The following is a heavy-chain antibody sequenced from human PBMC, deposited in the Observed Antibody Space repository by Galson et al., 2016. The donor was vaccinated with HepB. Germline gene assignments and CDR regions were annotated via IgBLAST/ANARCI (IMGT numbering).Heavy chain of an antibody. CDR2: IYYRGST. Sequence: ATLSLTCTVSGGSMDNYYWSWIRQSPGKGPEWIGFIYYRGSTNYNPSLKSRVTISVDTSKNQFSLKLSSVTAADTAVYYCARDGSYSSSSVYFDYWGTGILVTVSS. CDR1: GGSMDNYY. V-gene: IGHV4-59*01. J-gene: IGHJ4*02. CDR3: ARDGSYSSSSVYFDY. D-gene: IGHD6-6*01.